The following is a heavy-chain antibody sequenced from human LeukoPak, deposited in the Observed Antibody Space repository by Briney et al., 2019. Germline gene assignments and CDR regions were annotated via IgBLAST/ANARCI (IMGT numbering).Heavy chain of an antibody. J-gene: IGHJ4*02. CDR3: AGSSGYYYALVD. Sequence: GRSLRLSCAASGFTFSSYAMHWVRQAPGKGLEWVAVISYDGSNKYYADSVKGRFTISRDNSKNTLYLQMNSLRAEDTAVYYCAGSSGYYYALVDWGQGTLVTVSS. CDR1: GFTFSSYA. D-gene: IGHD3-22*01. V-gene: IGHV3-30-3*01. CDR2: ISYDGSNK.